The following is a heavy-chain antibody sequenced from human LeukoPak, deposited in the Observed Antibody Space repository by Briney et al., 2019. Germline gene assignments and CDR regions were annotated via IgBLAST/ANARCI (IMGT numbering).Heavy chain of an antibody. Sequence: GGSLKLSCAASGFAFSASSMHWVRQASGKGLEWVGRIRSKTNNYATAYAASFKGRFTLSRDDSKNTVYLQLDSLKAEDTAVYYCTRHGESYSDFWTNDFWGQGTLVIVSA. CDR2: IRSKTNNYAT. J-gene: IGHJ4*02. CDR1: GFAFSASS. CDR3: TRHGESYSDFWTNDF. V-gene: IGHV3-73*01. D-gene: IGHD3-3*01.